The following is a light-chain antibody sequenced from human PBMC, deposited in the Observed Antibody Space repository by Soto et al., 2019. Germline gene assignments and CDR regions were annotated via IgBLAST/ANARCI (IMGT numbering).Light chain of an antibody. CDR3: QQDGSSPPT. J-gene: IGKJ1*01. V-gene: IGKV3-20*01. CDR1: QRVSSSY. CDR2: GAS. Sequence: EIVLTQSPGTLSLSPGERATLSCRASQRVSSSYLAWYQQKPGQAPRLLISGASSRATGIPARFSGRGSGTDFTLTSSRLEPEEFAVYYCQQDGSSPPTFGQGTKVEIK.